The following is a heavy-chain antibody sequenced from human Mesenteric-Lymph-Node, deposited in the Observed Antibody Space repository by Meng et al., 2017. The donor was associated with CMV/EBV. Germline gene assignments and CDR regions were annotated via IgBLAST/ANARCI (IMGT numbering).Heavy chain of an antibody. CDR2: ILYNGST. Sequence: VAGGSVINGDHSWSWVRQPPGRCLELLGYILYNGSTYYNPSLKGRVTMSMDRSKNQFSLKLTSVTAADTAVYYCANDYGSGSYRFDYWGQGTLVTVSS. CDR1: GGSVINGDHS. CDR3: ANDYGSGSYRFDY. J-gene: IGHJ4*02. V-gene: IGHV4-30-2*01. D-gene: IGHD3-10*01.